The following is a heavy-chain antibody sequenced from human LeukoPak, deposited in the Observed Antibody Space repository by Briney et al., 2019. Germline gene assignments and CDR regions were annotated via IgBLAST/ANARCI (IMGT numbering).Heavy chain of an antibody. V-gene: IGHV3-7*01. Sequence: PGGSLRLSCAASGFIFNSYWMSWVRQAPGKGLEWVANIKQDGSEKYYVDSVKGRFTISRDNAKNSLYLQMNSLRAEDTAVYYCARARITMVRGVIRRPTYYFDYWGQGTLVTVSS. CDR2: IKQDGSEK. D-gene: IGHD3-10*01. CDR3: ARARITMVRGVIRRPTYYFDY. CDR1: GFIFNSYW. J-gene: IGHJ4*02.